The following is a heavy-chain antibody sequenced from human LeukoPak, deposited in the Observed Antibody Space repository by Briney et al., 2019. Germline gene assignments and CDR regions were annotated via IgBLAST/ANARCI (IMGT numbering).Heavy chain of an antibody. J-gene: IGHJ6*03. V-gene: IGHV3-21*01. Sequence: GGSLRLSCAASGFTFSSYSMNWVRQAPRKGLDWVSSIISSSSYIYYADSVKGRFTISRDNAKNSLYLQMNSLRAEDTAAYYCARDFIYSNDYGDYPHMDVWGKGTTVTVSS. CDR3: ARDFIYSNDYGDYPHMDV. CDR1: GFTFSSYS. D-gene: IGHD4-17*01. CDR2: IISSSSYI.